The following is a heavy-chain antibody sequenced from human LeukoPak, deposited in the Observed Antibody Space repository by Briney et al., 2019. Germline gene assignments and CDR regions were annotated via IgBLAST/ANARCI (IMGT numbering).Heavy chain of an antibody. Sequence: PSETLSLTCAVYGGSFSGYYWSWIRQPPGKGLEWIGEINHSGSTNYNPSLKSRVTISVDTSKNQFSLKLSSVTAADTAVYYCAREASSGYIDYWGQGTLVTVSS. D-gene: IGHD3-22*01. CDR1: GGSFSGYY. J-gene: IGHJ4*02. CDR2: INHSGST. V-gene: IGHV4-34*01. CDR3: AREASSGYIDY.